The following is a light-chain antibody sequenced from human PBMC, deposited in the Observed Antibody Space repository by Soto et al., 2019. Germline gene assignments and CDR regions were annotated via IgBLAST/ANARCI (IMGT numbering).Light chain of an antibody. V-gene: IGLV2-14*01. CDR1: SSDVAFYNH. Sequence: QSALTQPASVSGSPGQSITISCTGTSSDVAFYNHVSWYQQHPSKAPKLLIYEVNNRPSGVSHRFSGSKSGNTASLTISGLQAEDEADYYCSSFASTHTYVFGTGTKLTVL. CDR2: EVN. CDR3: SSFASTHTYV. J-gene: IGLJ1*01.